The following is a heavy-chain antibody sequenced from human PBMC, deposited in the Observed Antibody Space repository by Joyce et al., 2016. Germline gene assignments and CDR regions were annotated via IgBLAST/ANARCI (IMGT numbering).Heavy chain of an antibody. CDR2: IYFTETA. CDR1: GDAISSYY. J-gene: IGHJ6*02. CDR3: ARGRKTQDTSIYYYGLDV. V-gene: IGHV4-59*01. D-gene: IGHD2-2*01. Sequence: QVQLHESGPGLVKPSETLSLTCSVSGDAISSYYWTWIRQPPGKGLEWIGNIYFTETANHNPCLKRRVTISVDTSKDQIARKLTSVTAADTAVYYCARGRKTQDTSIYYYGLDVWGQGTSVTVSS.